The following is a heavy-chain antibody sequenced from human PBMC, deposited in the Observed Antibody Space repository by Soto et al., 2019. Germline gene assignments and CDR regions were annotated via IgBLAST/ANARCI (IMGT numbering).Heavy chain of an antibody. CDR3: ARDGEVVGGDY. Sequence: QVQLVESGGGVVQPGRSLRLSCAASGFTFSSYGMHWVRQAPGKGLEWVAVIWYDGSNKYYADSVKGRFTISRDNSKNTLYLQMNSLRAEDTAVYYCARDGEVVGGDYWGQGTLVTVSS. CDR2: IWYDGSNK. V-gene: IGHV3-33*01. J-gene: IGHJ4*02. CDR1: GFTFSSYG. D-gene: IGHD3-22*01.